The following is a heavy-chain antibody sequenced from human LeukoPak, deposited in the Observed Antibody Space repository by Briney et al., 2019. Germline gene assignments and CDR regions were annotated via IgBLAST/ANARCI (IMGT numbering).Heavy chain of an antibody. Sequence: SETLSLTCTVSGGSISSGGYYWSWIRQHPGKGLEWIGYIYYSGSTYYNPSLKSRVTISVDTSKNQFSLKLSSVTAADTAVYYCASIPYYYGSGSYHLGYWGQGTLVTVSS. V-gene: IGHV4-30-4*08. CDR3: ASIPYYYGSGSYHLGY. CDR1: GGSISSGGYY. D-gene: IGHD3-10*01. J-gene: IGHJ4*02. CDR2: IYYSGST.